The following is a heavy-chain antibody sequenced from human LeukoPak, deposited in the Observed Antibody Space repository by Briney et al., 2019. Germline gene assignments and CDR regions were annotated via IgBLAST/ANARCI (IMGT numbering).Heavy chain of an antibody. CDR1: GFTVSSNY. CDR3: ARDLDSGGATLDAFDI. Sequence: PGGSLRLXCAASGFTVSSNYMSWVRQAPGKGLEWVSVIYSGGSTYYADSVKGRFTISRDNSKNTLYLQMNSLRAEDTAVYCCARDLDSGGATLDAFDIWGQGTMVTVSS. CDR2: IYSGGST. J-gene: IGHJ3*02. V-gene: IGHV3-53*01. D-gene: IGHD1-26*01.